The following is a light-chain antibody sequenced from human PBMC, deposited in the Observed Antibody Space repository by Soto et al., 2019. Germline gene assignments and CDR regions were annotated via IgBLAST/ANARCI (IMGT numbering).Light chain of an antibody. J-gene: IGLJ1*01. V-gene: IGLV2-11*01. CDR1: SSDVGGYDY. CDR3: CSYAGSFIYV. Sequence: QSALTQPRSVSGSPGQSVTISCTGTSSDVGGYDYVSWYQQHPGKAPKLMIYDVSKRPSGVPDRFSGSKSGNTASLTISGLQADDEADYYCCSYAGSFIYVFATGIKLTVL. CDR2: DVS.